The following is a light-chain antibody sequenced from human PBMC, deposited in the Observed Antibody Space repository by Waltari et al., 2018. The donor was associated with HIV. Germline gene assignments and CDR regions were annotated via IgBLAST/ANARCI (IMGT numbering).Light chain of an antibody. CDR2: RAS. CDR1: QSIDTS. CDR3: QNYKRYPFT. V-gene: IGKV1-5*03. J-gene: IGKJ3*01. Sequence: DIQMTQPPSTLSASVGDRVTLTCRASQSIDTSLAWYQQNPGKAPKFLIYRASGLESGVPSRFSGSGSGTEFTLTITSLQPDDFATYYCQNYKRYPFTFGPGTKVDIK.